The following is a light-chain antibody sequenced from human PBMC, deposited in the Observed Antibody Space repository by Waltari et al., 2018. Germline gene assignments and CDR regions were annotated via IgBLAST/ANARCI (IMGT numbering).Light chain of an antibody. CDR2: EVD. Sequence: QSALTQPASVSGSPGPSIALSCATPTALIENTKLGPWYQRHPGKALKVIIYEVDKRPSGVSDRFSGSRSGNTASLTISGLQAEDEADYYCCSYAGSSSNWVFGGGTKVTVL. V-gene: IGLV2-23*02. J-gene: IGLJ3*02. CDR3: CSYAGSSSNWV. CDR1: TALIENTKL.